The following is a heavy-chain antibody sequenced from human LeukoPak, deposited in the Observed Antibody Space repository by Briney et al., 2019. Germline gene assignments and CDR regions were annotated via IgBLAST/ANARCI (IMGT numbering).Heavy chain of an antibody. CDR2: INPNSGGT. V-gene: IGHV1-2*02. CDR3: ARGVYSSSSWFDP. D-gene: IGHD6-6*01. CDR1: GYTFTGYY. Sequence: ASVKVSCKASGYTFTGYYMHWVRQAPGQGLEWMGWINPNSGGTNYAQKFQGGVTMTRDTSISTAYMELSRLRSDDTAVYYCARGVYSSSSWFDPWGQGTLVTVSS. J-gene: IGHJ5*02.